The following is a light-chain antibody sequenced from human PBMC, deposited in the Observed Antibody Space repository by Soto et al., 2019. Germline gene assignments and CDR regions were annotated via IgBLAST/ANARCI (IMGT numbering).Light chain of an antibody. Sequence: EIVLTQSPGTLSLSPGERATLSCRASQRVSSSYLAWYQQKVGQAPRLLIYAASSRATGVPDRFSGSGSGIDFTVAISSLGPEDVAVYYCQQYGTSPPWTCGRGTKVEV. CDR2: AAS. V-gene: IGKV3-20*01. J-gene: IGKJ1*01. CDR3: QQYGTSPPWT. CDR1: QRVSSSY.